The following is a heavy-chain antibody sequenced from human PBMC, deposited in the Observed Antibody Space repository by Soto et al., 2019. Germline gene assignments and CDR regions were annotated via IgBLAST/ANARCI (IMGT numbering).Heavy chain of an antibody. CDR2: IFYSGTT. CDR3: ARLRGFGELDY. V-gene: IGHV4-59*01. J-gene: IGHJ4*02. CDR1: GGSISSYY. Sequence: QVQLQESGPGLVKPSETLSLTCTVSGGSISSYYWSWVRQPPGKGLEWIGYIFYSGTTNYNPSLKSRVTISVDTSKNQFSLKLSSVTAADTAVYYCARLRGFGELDYWGQGTLVTVSS. D-gene: IGHD3-10*01.